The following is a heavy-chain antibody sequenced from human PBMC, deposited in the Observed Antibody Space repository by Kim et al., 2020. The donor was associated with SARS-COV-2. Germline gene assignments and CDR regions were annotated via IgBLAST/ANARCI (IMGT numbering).Heavy chain of an antibody. D-gene: IGHD3-10*01. CDR3: AKDCYVSGTYYIHTYYYGMDV. CDR2: ISFDGSNK. V-gene: IGHV3-30*18. J-gene: IGHJ6*02. CDR1: GFTFSNYG. Sequence: GGSLRLSCAASGFTFSNYGIHWVRQAPGKGLEWVAVISFDGSNKYYADSVKGRFTISRDNSKNMVFLQMNSLRAEDTALYYCAKDCYVSGTYYIHTYYYGMDVGGQGTTVTVSS.